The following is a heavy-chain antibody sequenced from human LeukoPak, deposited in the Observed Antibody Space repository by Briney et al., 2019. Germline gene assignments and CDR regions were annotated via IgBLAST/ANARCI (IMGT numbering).Heavy chain of an antibody. Sequence: PSETLSLTCAVYGGSFSGYYWSWIRQPPGKGLEWIGEINHSGSTNSNPSLKSRVTMSLDTSNKQFSLQLRSVTAADTAVYFCARTARVFDHWGQGLLVTVSS. J-gene: IGHJ4*02. V-gene: IGHV4-34*01. CDR1: GGSFSGYY. D-gene: IGHD2-21*02. CDR3: ARTARVFDH. CDR2: INHSGST.